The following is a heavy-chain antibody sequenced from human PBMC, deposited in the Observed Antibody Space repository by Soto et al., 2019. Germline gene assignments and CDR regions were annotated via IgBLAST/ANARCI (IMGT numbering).Heavy chain of an antibody. CDR3: ARASFPTTTVTTFAHYYGMDV. V-gene: IGHV4-31*03. Sequence: SETLSLTCTVSGGSISSGGYYWSWIRQHPGKGLEWIGYIYYSGSTYYNPSLKSRVTISVDTSKNQFSLKLSSVTAADTAVYYCARASFPTTTVTTFAHYYGMDVWGQGTTVTVSS. D-gene: IGHD4-17*01. CDR2: IYYSGST. CDR1: GGSISSGGYY. J-gene: IGHJ6*02.